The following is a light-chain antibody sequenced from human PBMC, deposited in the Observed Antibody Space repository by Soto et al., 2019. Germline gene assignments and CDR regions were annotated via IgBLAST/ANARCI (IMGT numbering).Light chain of an antibody. CDR1: SSDVGAYNL. V-gene: IGLV2-23*02. CDR3: SSYAGDTTVA. Sequence: QPVLTQPASVSGAPGQSITITCTGTSSDVGAYNLVSWYQQHPGKAPKAKIYDVNKRPSGVSNRFSGSKSGNTASLTISGLQAYDEADYYCSSYAGDTTVAFGTGTKVTVL. J-gene: IGLJ1*01. CDR2: DVN.